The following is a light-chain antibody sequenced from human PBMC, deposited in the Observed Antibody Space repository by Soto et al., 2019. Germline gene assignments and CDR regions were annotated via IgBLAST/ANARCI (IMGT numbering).Light chain of an antibody. Sequence: QSALTQPASVSGSPGQSITISCTGTSSDVGSYNFVSWYQQHPGKAPKLMIYEGSKRPSGVSNRFSGSKSGNTASLTISGLQAEDAADYYCCSYAGRDVVFGGGTKLTVL. CDR1: SSDVGSYNF. CDR2: EGS. J-gene: IGLJ2*01. V-gene: IGLV2-23*01. CDR3: CSYAGRDVV.